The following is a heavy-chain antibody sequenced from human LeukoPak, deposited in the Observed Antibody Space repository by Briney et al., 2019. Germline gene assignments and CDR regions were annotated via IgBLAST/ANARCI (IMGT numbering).Heavy chain of an antibody. CDR3: ARDSVAHDYGDYGWFDP. V-gene: IGHV3-23*01. CDR1: GFTFSSYA. Sequence: GSLRLSCAASGFTFSSYAMSWVRQAPGKGLEWVSAISGSGGSTYYADSVKGRFTISRDNSKNTLYLQMNSLRAEDTAVYYCARDSVAHDYGDYGWFDPWGQGTLVTVSS. D-gene: IGHD4-17*01. J-gene: IGHJ5*02. CDR2: ISGSGGST.